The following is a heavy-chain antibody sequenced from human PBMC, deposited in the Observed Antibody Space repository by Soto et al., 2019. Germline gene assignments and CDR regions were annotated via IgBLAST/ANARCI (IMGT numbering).Heavy chain of an antibody. J-gene: IGHJ5*02. V-gene: IGHV3-33*01. CDR1: GFTFSSYG. CDR3: ARDVGWFDP. CDR2: IWYDGSNK. Sequence: QVQLVESGGGVVQPGRSLRLSCAASGFTFSSYGMHWVRQAPGKGLEWVAVIWYDGSNKYYADSVKGRFTISRDNSKNTLYLQMNSLRAEDTAVYYCARDVGWFDPWGRGTLVTVSS.